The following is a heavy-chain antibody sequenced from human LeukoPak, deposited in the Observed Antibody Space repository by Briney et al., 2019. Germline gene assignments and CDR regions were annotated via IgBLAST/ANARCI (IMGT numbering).Heavy chain of an antibody. J-gene: IGHJ4*02. Sequence: SQTLSLTCTVSGGSISSGGYYWSWIRQHPGKGLEWIGYIYYSGSTYYNPSLKSRVTISVDTSQHQFSLKLSSVTAADTAVYYCARATYDYVWGSYGGLHDYWGQGTLVTVSS. V-gene: IGHV4-31*03. D-gene: IGHD3-16*01. CDR3: ARATYDYVWGSYGGLHDY. CDR2: IYYSGST. CDR1: GGSISSGGYY.